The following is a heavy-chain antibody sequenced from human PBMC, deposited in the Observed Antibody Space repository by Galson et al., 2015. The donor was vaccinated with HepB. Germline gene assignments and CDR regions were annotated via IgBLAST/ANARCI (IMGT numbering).Heavy chain of an antibody. CDR3: ARVVDYYGMDV. J-gene: IGHJ6*02. V-gene: IGHV4-59*01. Sequence: ETLSLTCTVSGGSISSYYWSWIRQPPGKGLEWIGYIYYSGSTNYNPSLKSRVTISVDTSKNQFSLKLSSVTAADTAVYYCARVVDYYGMDVWGQGTTVTVSS. CDR2: IYYSGST. CDR1: GGSISSYY. D-gene: IGHD1-26*01.